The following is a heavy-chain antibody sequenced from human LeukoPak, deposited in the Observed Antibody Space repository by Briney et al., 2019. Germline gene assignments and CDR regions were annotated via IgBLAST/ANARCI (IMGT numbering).Heavy chain of an antibody. CDR1: GGSISSYY. Sequence: SETLSLTCTVSGGSISSYYWSWIRQPPGKGLEWIGYIYTSGSINYNPSLKSRVTISVDTSKNQFSLKLSSVTAADTAVYYCARTIGYCSSTSCYPGRYYYYYYYMDVWGKGTTVTVSS. V-gene: IGHV4-4*09. J-gene: IGHJ6*03. CDR2: IYTSGSI. CDR3: ARTIGYCSSTSCYPGRYYYYYYYMDV. D-gene: IGHD2-2*01.